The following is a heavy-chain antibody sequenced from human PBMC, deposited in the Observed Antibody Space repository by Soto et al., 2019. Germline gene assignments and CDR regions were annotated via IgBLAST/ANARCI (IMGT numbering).Heavy chain of an antibody. CDR3: ERDSDYGDYAGNAFDI. CDR1: GGSISSYY. J-gene: IGHJ3*02. Sequence: QVQLQESGPGLVKPSETLSLTCTVSGGSISSYYWSWIRQPPGKGLEWIGYIYYRGRNNYNPSIKSRVTISVDTSKTQFSLKLSSVTAADTAVYYCERDSDYGDYAGNAFDIWGQGTMVTVSS. D-gene: IGHD4-17*01. CDR2: IYYRGRN. V-gene: IGHV4-59*01.